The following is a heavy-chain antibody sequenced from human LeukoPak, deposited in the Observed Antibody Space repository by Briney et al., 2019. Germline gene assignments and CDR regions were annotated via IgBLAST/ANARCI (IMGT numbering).Heavy chain of an antibody. V-gene: IGHV4-4*02. J-gene: IGHJ4*02. D-gene: IGHD4-17*01. Sequence: PSETLSLTCAVSGGSISSSNWWSWVRQPPGKGLEWIGEIYHSGSTNYNPSLKSRVTISVDKSKNQFSLKLSSVTAADTAVYYCARGDGDPRQPLSGFDYWGQGTLVTVSS. CDR2: IYHSGST. CDR3: ARGDGDPRQPLSGFDY. CDR1: GGSISSSNW.